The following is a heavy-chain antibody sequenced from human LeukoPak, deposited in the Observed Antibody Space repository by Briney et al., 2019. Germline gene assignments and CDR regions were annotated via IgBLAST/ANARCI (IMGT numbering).Heavy chain of an antibody. V-gene: IGHV3-23*01. CDR3: AKMKGHPLPKYYMDV. D-gene: IGHD1-26*01. Sequence: GGSLRLSCAASGFTFSSYSMNWVRQAPGKGLEWVSGISGTGDNTLYADSVKGRFTISRDNSKNTLYLEMNSLRAEDTAIYYCAKMKGHPLPKYYMDVWGQGTTVTVSS. J-gene: IGHJ6*01. CDR1: GFTFSSYS. CDR2: ISGTGDNT.